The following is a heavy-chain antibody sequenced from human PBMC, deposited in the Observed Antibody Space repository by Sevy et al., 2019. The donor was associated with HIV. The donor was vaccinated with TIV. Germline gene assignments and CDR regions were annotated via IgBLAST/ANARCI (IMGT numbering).Heavy chain of an antibody. J-gene: IGHJ4*02. V-gene: IGHV4-39*01. CDR1: GDSISNSRYY. CDR2: VYYSGST. Sequence: SETLSLTCTVSGDSISNSRYYWGWIRQPPGKGLEWIGSVYYSGSTYYNPSLKSRVTLSIDTSKNQFLLKVNSVTATDTAEYYCANQPLTLISPPDSWGQGTLVTVSS. D-gene: IGHD2-2*01. CDR3: ANQPLTLISPPDS.